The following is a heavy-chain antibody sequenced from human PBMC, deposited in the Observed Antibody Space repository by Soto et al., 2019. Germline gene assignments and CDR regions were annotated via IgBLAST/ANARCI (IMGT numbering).Heavy chain of an antibody. CDR3: ARGRGGYTVTLTHYYYYYMDV. Sequence: SETLSLTCAVYGGSFSGYYWSWIRQPPGKGLEWIGEINHSGSTNYNPSLKSRVTISVDTSKNQFSLKLSSVTAADTAVYYCARGRGGYTVTLTHYYYYYMDVWGKGTTVTVSS. D-gene: IGHD4-17*01. CDR2: INHSGST. V-gene: IGHV4-34*01. J-gene: IGHJ6*03. CDR1: GGSFSGYY.